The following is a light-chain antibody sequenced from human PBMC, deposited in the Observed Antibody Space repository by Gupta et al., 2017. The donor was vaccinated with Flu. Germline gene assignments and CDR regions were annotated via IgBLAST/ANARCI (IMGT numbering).Light chain of an antibody. Sequence: QSLLTQPPSMSAAPGQKVTISCSGSSSNIGNNYVSRYQQLPGTAPKLLIYDNNKRPSGIPDRFSGSQSGTSATLDITGLQTGDEADYYCGTWDTSLSAYVFATGTKVTVL. V-gene: IGLV1-51*01. CDR1: SSNIGNNY. CDR3: GTWDTSLSAYV. J-gene: IGLJ1*01. CDR2: DNN.